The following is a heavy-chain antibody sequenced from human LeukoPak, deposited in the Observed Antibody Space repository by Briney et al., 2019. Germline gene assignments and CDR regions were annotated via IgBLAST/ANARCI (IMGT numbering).Heavy chain of an antibody. CDR2: NYHSGST. J-gene: IGHJ6*03. D-gene: IGHD3-10*01. Sequence: SETLSLSCTVSGYSISSDYYWGWIRQPPGKGLGWIGINYHSGSTYYNPSLKSRVTITVDTSKNQFSLKLSSVTAADTAVYYCARHGSGSYHFAYYYMDVWGKGTTVTISS. CDR3: ARHGSGSYHFAYYYMDV. CDR1: GYSISSDYY. V-gene: IGHV4-38-2*02.